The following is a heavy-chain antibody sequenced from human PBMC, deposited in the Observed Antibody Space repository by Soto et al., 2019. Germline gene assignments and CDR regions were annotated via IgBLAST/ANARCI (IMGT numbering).Heavy chain of an antibody. J-gene: IGHJ4*02. V-gene: IGHV4-4*07. Sequence: SETLSLTCTVSGGAISSDYWSWIRQPAGKGLEWNGRIYTSGSTNYNPSLRSRVTMSVDTSKNQFSLKLSSVTAADTAVYYCARLSRRPAAMFDYWGQGTLVTVSS. CDR3: ARLSRRPAAMFDY. D-gene: IGHD2-2*01. CDR2: IYTSGST. CDR1: GGAISSDY.